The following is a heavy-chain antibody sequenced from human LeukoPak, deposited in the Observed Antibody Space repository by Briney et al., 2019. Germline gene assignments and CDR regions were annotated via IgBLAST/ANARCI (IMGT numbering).Heavy chain of an antibody. CDR1: GGSISSSSYY. Sequence: PSETLSLTCTVSGGSISSSSYYWGWIRQPPGKGLEWIGSIYHSGSTYYNPSLKSRVTISVDTSKNQFSLKLNSVTAADTAVYYCARHERGLAAAASWGQGTLVTVSS. V-gene: IGHV4-39*01. CDR2: IYHSGST. CDR3: ARHERGLAAAAS. J-gene: IGHJ5*02. D-gene: IGHD6-13*01.